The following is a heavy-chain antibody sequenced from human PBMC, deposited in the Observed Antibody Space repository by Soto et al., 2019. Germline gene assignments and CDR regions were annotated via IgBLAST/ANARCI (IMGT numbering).Heavy chain of an antibody. CDR3: AVSGRGGLDV. D-gene: IGHD3-10*01. J-gene: IGHJ6*02. CDR1: GGSINSGGYS. Sequence: QLQLQESGSGLVKPSQKLSLTCTVSGGSINSGGYSWSWIRQPPGKGLEWIGYIYRSGSAYYSPSLQTRVTISVDTSKNHFSLNLPSVTAADTAVYYCAVSGRGGLDVWGQGTTVTVSS. CDR2: IYRSGSA. V-gene: IGHV4-30-2*01.